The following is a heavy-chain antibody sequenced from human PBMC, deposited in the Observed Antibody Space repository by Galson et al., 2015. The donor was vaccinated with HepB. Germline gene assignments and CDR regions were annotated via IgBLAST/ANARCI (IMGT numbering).Heavy chain of an antibody. CDR2: ISGSGGST. D-gene: IGHD5-24*01. Sequence: SLRLSCAASGFTFSSYAMSWVRQAPGKGLEWVSAISGSGGSTAISGSGGSTYYADSVKGRFTISRDNSKNTLYLQMNSLRAEDTAVYYCAKEMRSDNAFDIWGQGTLVTVSS. V-gene: IGHV3-23*01. J-gene: IGHJ3*02. CDR3: AKEMRSDNAFDI. CDR1: GFTFSSYA.